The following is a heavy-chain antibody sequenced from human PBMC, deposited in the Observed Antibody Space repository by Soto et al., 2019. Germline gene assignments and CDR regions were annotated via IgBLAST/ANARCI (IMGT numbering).Heavy chain of an antibody. CDR3: ATDRLDRGAFDI. Sequence: ASVKVSCKVPGYTLTELSMHWVRQAPGKGLGWMGGFDPEDGETIYAQKFQGRVTMTEDTSTDTAYMELSSLRSEDTAVYYCATDRLDRGAFDIWGQGTMVTVSS. CDR2: FDPEDGET. D-gene: IGHD3-22*01. V-gene: IGHV1-24*01. CDR1: GYTLTELS. J-gene: IGHJ3*02.